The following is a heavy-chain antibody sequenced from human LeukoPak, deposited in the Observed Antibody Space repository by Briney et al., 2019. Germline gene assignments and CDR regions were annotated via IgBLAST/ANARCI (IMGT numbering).Heavy chain of an antibody. CDR1: GFTFSSYW. V-gene: IGHV3-48*01. CDR3: ARGMVVAATRNDY. D-gene: IGHD2-15*01. J-gene: IGHJ4*02. Sequence: GGSLKLSCEVSGFTFSSYWMHWVRQAPGKGLEWVSYISSSSSTIYYADSVKGRFTISRDNAKNSLYLQMNSLRAEDTAVYYCARGMVVAATRNDYWGQGTLVTVSS. CDR2: ISSSSSTI.